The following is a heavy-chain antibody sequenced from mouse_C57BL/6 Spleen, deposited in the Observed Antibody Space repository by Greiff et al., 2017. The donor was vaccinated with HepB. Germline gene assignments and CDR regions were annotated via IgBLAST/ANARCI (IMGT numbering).Heavy chain of an antibody. CDR3: AREFITTVVPFDY. V-gene: IGHV1-22*01. D-gene: IGHD1-1*01. Sequence: EVQLQQSGPELVKPGASVKMSCKASGYTFTDYNMHWVKQSHGKSLEWIGYINPNNGGTSYNQKFKGKATLTVNKSSSTAYMELRSLTSEDSAVYYCAREFITTVVPFDYWGQGTTLTVSS. J-gene: IGHJ2*01. CDR2: INPNNGGT. CDR1: GYTFTDYN.